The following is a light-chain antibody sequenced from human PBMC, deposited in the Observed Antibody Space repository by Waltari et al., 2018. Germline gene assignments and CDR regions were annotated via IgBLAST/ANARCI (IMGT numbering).Light chain of an antibody. J-gene: IGLJ2*01. CDR2: FDS. Sequence: SYVLAQPPSVSVAPGTTAKITCGGNNLVGKSVPGYQQKPCQAPVLVMYFDSDWPSGIPERFSASNSGNTATLTISRVEAGDEADYYCQVWDTSSDHPVIFGGGTKLTVL. CDR3: QVWDTSSDHPVI. CDR1: NLVGKS. V-gene: IGLV3-21*04.